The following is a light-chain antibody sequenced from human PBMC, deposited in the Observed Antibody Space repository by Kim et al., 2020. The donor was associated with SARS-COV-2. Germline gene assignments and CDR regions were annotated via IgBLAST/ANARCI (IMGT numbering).Light chain of an antibody. CDR3: SAFTSNNDRL. J-gene: IGLJ7*01. Sequence: GQSITFSCTGSSSDLGRYDFVAWYQQHPGKAPKPFIYDVSTRPTGVSDRFSGSKSDTSASLTISVLQAEDEADYYCSAFTSNNDRLFGGGTQLTVL. V-gene: IGLV2-14*03. CDR2: DVS. CDR1: SSDLGRYDF.